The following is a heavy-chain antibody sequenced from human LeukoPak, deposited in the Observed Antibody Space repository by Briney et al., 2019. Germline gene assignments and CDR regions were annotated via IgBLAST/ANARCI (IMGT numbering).Heavy chain of an antibody. Sequence: GGSLRLSCATSGLIFSNYAMSWVRQAPGKGLEWVAVIWYDGSNKYYADSVKGRFTISRDNSKNTLYLQMNSLRAEDTAVYYCAREYILGDIVVVPAAAKGDYYGMDVWGKGTTVTVSS. J-gene: IGHJ6*04. CDR3: AREYILGDIVVVPAAAKGDYYGMDV. CDR1: GLIFSNYA. D-gene: IGHD2-2*01. V-gene: IGHV3-33*08. CDR2: IWYDGSNK.